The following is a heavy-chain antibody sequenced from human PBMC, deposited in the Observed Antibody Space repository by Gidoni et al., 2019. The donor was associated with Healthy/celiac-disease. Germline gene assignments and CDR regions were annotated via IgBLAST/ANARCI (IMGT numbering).Heavy chain of an antibody. CDR2: INPIFGTA. J-gene: IGHJ6*02. CDR1: GVGFSSYA. V-gene: IGHV1-69*06. Sequence: QVQLVQSGAAMQKPGSSLKVSCEASGVGFSSYAISWVRQAPGQGLEWMGGINPIFGTANYAQKCQGRVTITADKSTRKAYMELSSLRSEDTAVYDCARDDDGSGYYYDDGMDVWGQGTTVTVSS. CDR3: ARDDDGSGYYYDDGMDV. D-gene: IGHD3-10*01.